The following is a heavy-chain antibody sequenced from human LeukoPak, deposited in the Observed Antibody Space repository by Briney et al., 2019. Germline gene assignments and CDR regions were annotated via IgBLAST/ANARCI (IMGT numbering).Heavy chain of an antibody. CDR1: GFTFSSYA. CDR2: ISGSGGST. J-gene: IGHJ4*02. V-gene: IGHV3-23*01. D-gene: IGHD6-19*01. Sequence: PGGSLRLSCAASGFTFSSYAMSWVRQAPGKGLEWVSAISGSGGSTYYADSVKGRFTISRDNSKNTLYLQMNSLRAEDTAVYYCARGDLGRGWTFACWGQGTLVTVSS. CDR3: ARGDLGRGWTFAC.